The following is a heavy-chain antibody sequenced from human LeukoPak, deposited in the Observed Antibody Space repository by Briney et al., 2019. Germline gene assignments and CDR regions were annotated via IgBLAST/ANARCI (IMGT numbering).Heavy chain of an antibody. V-gene: IGHV3-7*01. D-gene: IGHD2-15*01. CDR2: IKEDGSDT. Sequence: AGGSLRLSCAASGFTFSTYWMDWVRQASGKGLEWVASIKEDGSDTNYVGSVRGRFTVSRDNTKNSLYLQMNSLRADDTAVYYCASDRAYSQFDYWGQGTLVTVSS. CDR1: GFTFSTYW. J-gene: IGHJ4*02. CDR3: ASDRAYSQFDY.